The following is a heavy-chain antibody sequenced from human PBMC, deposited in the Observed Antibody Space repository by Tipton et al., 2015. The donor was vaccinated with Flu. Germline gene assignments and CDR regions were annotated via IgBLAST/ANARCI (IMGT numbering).Heavy chain of an antibody. D-gene: IGHD3-10*01. J-gene: IGHJ6*02. V-gene: IGHV1-46*01. Sequence: QVQLVQSGAEVKKPGASVKVSCKASGYTFTSYYMHWVRQAPGQGLEWMGIINPSGGSTSYAQKFQGRVTMTRDTSTSTAYMELSSLRSEDTAVYYGARDSITMVRVVPEGGYYYYGMDVWRQGTTVTVSS. CDR3: ARDSITMVRVVPEGGYYYYGMDV. CDR2: INPSGGST. CDR1: GYTFTSYY.